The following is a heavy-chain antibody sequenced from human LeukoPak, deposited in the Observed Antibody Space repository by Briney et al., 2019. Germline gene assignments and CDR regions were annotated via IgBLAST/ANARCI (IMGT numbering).Heavy chain of an antibody. CDR1: GGSISSYY. CDR2: IYYSGST. CDR3: ARDGVYSSGWYFDY. Sequence: RASETLSLTCTVSGGSISSYYWSWIRQPPGKGLEWIGYIYYSGSTNYNPSLKSRVTISVDTSKNQFSLKLSSVTAADTAVYYCARDGVYSSGWYFDYWGQGTLVTVSS. D-gene: IGHD6-19*01. J-gene: IGHJ4*02. V-gene: IGHV4-59*12.